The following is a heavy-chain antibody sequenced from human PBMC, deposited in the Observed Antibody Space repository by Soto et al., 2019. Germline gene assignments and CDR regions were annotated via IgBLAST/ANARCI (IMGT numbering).Heavy chain of an antibody. CDR2: IYYSGST. CDR3: ARDLDYGGAFDI. Sequence: SETLSLTCTVSGGSISSYYWSWIRQPPGKGLEWIGYIYYSGSTNYNPSLKSRVTISVDTSKNQFSLKLSSVTAADTAVYYCARDLDYGGAFDIWGQGTMVTVSS. J-gene: IGHJ3*02. V-gene: IGHV4-59*01. CDR1: GGSISSYY. D-gene: IGHD4-17*01.